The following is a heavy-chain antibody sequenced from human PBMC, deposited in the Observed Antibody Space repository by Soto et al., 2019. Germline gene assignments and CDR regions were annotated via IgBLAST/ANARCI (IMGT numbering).Heavy chain of an antibody. CDR3: ARDSSSPNYYYYGMDV. J-gene: IGHJ6*02. Sequence: QVQLVQSGAEVKKPGYSVKVSCRASGGTFSSYAVSWVRQAPGQGLEWMGVIIPLLNTPKYVQKFQGRVTITADASATTAYMELSSLRSEDTAVYYCARDSSSPNYYYYGMDVWGQGTTVTVSS. CDR2: IIPLLNTP. V-gene: IGHV1-69*01. D-gene: IGHD6-6*01. CDR1: GGTFSSYA.